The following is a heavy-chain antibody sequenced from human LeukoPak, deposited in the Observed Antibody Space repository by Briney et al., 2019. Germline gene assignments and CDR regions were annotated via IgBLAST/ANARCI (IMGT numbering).Heavy chain of an antibody. CDR3: ARDPGSGYEEHFDY. D-gene: IGHD5-12*01. Sequence: PGGSLRLSCTASGFNFSTYWMTWVRQVPGKGLEWVANIKEDGSEIYYVDAVKGRFTISRDNAKDSLYLQMNSLRAEDTAVYYCARDPGSGYEEHFDYWGQGTLVTVSS. CDR2: IKEDGSEI. J-gene: IGHJ4*02. CDR1: GFNFSTYW. V-gene: IGHV3-7*03.